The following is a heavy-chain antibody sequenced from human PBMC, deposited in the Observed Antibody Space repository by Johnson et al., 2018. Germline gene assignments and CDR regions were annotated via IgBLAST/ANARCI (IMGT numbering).Heavy chain of an antibody. D-gene: IGHD1-14*01. V-gene: IGHV4-34*01. CDR1: GGSFRGYY. J-gene: IGHJ6*03. CDR3: ARAGRVRYPYSYYRDG. CDR2: INHNENT. Sequence: QVQLQESGAGLLKPSETLSLTCAVYGGSFRGYYWSWIRQTPGKGLEWIGKINHNENTDYNTSLKSRVTITIDTSKSQVSLQLSSVTAADTAVYYCARAGRVRYPYSYYRDGWGKGNTVIVSS.